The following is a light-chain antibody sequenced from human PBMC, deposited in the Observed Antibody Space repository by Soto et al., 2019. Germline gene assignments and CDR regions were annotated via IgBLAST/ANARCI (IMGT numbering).Light chain of an antibody. CDR2: ATF. CDR1: QGSYNI. J-gene: IGKJ4*01. Sequence: DIQMTQSPSSLSASVGDRVTVTCRAIQGSYNILAWYQQKRGQVPKLLIYATFTLHFGVPSRFSGSGSGTDFTLTISSLQPEDVATYYCQNYKSVPLTFGGGTKVEVK. CDR3: QNYKSVPLT. V-gene: IGKV1-27*01.